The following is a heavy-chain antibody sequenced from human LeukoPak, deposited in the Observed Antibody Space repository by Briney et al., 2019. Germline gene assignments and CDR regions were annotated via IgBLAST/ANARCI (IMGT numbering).Heavy chain of an antibody. CDR2: ISFDGSNN. Sequence: GWSLRLSCAASGFTFRSYAMHWVRQAPGKGLEWLTVISFDGSNNYYADSVKGRFTVSRDNSKNTLYLQMNSLRAEDAAVYYCARITAAAGTYFDYWGQGTLVTVSS. CDR1: GFTFRSYA. J-gene: IGHJ4*02. V-gene: IGHV3-30*04. CDR3: ARITAAAGTYFDY. D-gene: IGHD6-13*01.